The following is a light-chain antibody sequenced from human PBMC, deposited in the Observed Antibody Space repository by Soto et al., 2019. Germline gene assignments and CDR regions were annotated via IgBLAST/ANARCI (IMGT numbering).Light chain of an antibody. V-gene: IGLV2-23*01. CDR1: SSDVGSYNL. CDR3: CSYASSSTWV. J-gene: IGLJ2*01. CDR2: EGS. Sequence: QSALTQPTSVSGSPGQSITISCTGTSSDVGSYNLVSWYQQHPGKAPKHMIYEGSKRPSGVSNRFSGSKSGNTASLTISGLQAEDEADYYCCSYASSSTWVFGGGTKVTVL.